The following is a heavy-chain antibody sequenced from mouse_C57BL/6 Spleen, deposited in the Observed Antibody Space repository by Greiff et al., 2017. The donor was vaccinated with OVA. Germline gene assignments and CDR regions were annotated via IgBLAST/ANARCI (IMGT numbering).Heavy chain of an antibody. V-gene: IGHV3-6*01. J-gene: IGHJ3*01. CDR1: GYSITSGYY. D-gene: IGHD2-2*01. CDR2: ISYDGSN. Sequence: EVQLVESGPGLVKPSQSLSLTCSVTGYSITSGYYWNWIRQFPGNKLEWMGYISYDGSNNYNPSLKNPISITRDTSKNQFFLKLNSVTTEDTATYYGARGNYYGYDEGAWFAYWGQGTLVTVSA. CDR3: ARGNYYGYDEGAWFAY.